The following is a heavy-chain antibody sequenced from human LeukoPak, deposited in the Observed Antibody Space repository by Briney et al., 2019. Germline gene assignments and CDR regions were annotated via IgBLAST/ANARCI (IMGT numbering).Heavy chain of an antibody. Sequence: ASVKVSCKASGGAFSSYDINWVRQATGQGLEWMGWMNPNSGNTGYAQRFQGRVTMTRNTSISTAYMELSSLRSEDTAVYYCARADGTTGAFYYYYYPMDVWGQGTTVTVSS. CDR3: ARADGTTGAFYYYYYPMDV. V-gene: IGHV1-8*02. J-gene: IGHJ6*02. D-gene: IGHD1-1*01. CDR2: MNPNSGNT. CDR1: GGAFSSYD.